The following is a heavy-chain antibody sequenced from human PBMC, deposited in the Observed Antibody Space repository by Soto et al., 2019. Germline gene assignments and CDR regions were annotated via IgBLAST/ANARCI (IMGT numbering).Heavy chain of an antibody. V-gene: IGHV1-69*02. Sequence: SVKVSCKASGGTFSSYTISWVRQAPGQGLEWMGRIIPILGIANYAQKFQGRVTITADKSTSTAYMELSSLRSEDTAVYYCARGLYYDSSGYYWLAEYFKHWARAPCSPSPQ. J-gene: IGHJ1*01. CDR2: IIPILGIA. D-gene: IGHD3-22*01. CDR3: ARGLYYDSSGYYWLAEYFKH. CDR1: GGTFSSYT.